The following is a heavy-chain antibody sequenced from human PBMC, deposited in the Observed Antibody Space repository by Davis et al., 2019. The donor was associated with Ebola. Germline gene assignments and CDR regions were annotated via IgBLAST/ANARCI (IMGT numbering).Heavy chain of an antibody. CDR3: ARGGASSQPLDY. J-gene: IGHJ4*02. CDR1: GYSVSSSYY. CDR2: IYHGGSA. D-gene: IGHD6-6*01. V-gene: IGHV4-38-2*02. Sequence: MPSETLSLTCTVSGYSVSSSYYWGWIRQPPGKGLEWIGIIYHGGSAYYNPSLKSRITISVDTSKSQFSLKLTSVTAADTAIYYCARGGASSQPLDYWGQGTLVTVSS.